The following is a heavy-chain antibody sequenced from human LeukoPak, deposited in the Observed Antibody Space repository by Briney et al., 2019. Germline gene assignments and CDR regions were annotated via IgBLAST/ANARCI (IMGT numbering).Heavy chain of an antibody. D-gene: IGHD6-19*01. Sequence: PGGSLRLSCAASGFTFSSYAMSWVRQAPGKGLEWVSAISGSGGSTYYADSVKGRFTISRDNSKNTLYLQMNSLRAEDTAVYYCANGRDYSSGWTYDYWGQGTLVTVSS. CDR3: ANGRDYSSGWTYDY. J-gene: IGHJ4*02. CDR1: GFTFSSYA. V-gene: IGHV3-23*01. CDR2: ISGSGGST.